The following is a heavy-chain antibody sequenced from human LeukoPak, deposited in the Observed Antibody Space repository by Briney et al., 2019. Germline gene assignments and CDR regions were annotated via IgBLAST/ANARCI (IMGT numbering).Heavy chain of an antibody. CDR1: DVSIYSSTYY. Sequence: PSETLSLTCSVSDVSIYSSTYYWAWIRQPPGKGLEFIGSIYYNEDTFHNPSLKSRLTISVDTSANLFSLRLTSVTAADTATYYCARQLAAGNDGFDVWGQGTVVTVSS. CDR3: ARQLAAGNDGFDV. D-gene: IGHD2-15*01. J-gene: IGHJ3*01. CDR2: IYYNEDT. V-gene: IGHV4-39*01.